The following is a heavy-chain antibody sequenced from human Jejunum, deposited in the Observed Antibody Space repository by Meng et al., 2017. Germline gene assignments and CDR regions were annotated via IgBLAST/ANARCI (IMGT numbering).Heavy chain of an antibody. CDR2: SRNKANSYTT. J-gene: IGHJ4*02. V-gene: IGHV3-72*01. CDR3: ARGLLGYCGGATCSRWDC. Sequence: GESLKISCAVSGFTFSDHYIDWVRQAPGKGLEWVGRSRNKANSYTTEYAASVKGRFTLSRDDSKSSLYLQMNSLKTEDTAVYYCARGLLGYCGGATCSRWDCWGQGTLVTVSS. CDR1: GFTFSDHY. D-gene: IGHD2-15*01.